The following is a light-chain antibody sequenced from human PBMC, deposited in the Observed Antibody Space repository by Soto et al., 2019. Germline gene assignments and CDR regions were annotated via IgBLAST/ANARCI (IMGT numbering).Light chain of an antibody. Sequence: EIVLAQSPDTLSLSPGERAPLSCRTSQSMSTNYLAWYQQKSGQPPRLLIYGASIRATGIPDRFSGSGSGTDFTLTISRLETEDFAVYYCHQYDSSPLTFGGGAKVEIK. V-gene: IGKV3-20*01. CDR1: QSMSTNY. CDR2: GAS. CDR3: HQYDSSPLT. J-gene: IGKJ4*01.